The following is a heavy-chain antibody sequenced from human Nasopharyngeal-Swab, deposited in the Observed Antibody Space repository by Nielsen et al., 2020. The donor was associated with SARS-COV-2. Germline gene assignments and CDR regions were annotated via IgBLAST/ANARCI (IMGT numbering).Heavy chain of an antibody. J-gene: IGHJ4*02. D-gene: IGHD3-16*01. CDR3: ARGGGDDYVWGSYNYYFDY. Sequence: GGSLSLSCAASGFTVCSNYMSWVRQAPGKGLAWVSVIYSGGSTYYADSVKGRFTISRDNTKNTLYLQMNSLRAEGTAVYYCARGGGDDYVWGSYNYYFDYWGQGTLVTVSS. V-gene: IGHV3-53*01. CDR1: GFTVCSNY. CDR2: IYSGGST.